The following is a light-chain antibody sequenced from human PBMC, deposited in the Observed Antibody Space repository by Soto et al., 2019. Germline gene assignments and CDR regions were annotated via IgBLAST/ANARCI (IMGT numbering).Light chain of an antibody. CDR2: DAS. V-gene: IGKV3-11*01. CDR1: QSISSY. Sequence: EIVLTQSPATLSLSPGERATLSCRASQSISSYLGWYQQKPGQGPRLLIYDASNRATGIPARFSGSGSGTDFTLTISSLEPEDFVVYYCQQRSNWPRTFGQGTKVEIK. J-gene: IGKJ1*01. CDR3: QQRSNWPRT.